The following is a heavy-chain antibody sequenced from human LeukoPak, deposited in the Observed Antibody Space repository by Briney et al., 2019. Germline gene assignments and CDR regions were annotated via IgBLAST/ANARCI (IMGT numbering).Heavy chain of an antibody. Sequence: PSQTLSLTCAVSGGSISSGGYSWSWIRQPPGKGLEWIGYIYHSGSTYYNPSLKSRVTISVDRSKNQSSLKLSSVTAADTAVYYCARVRLLLENAFDIWGQGTMVTVSS. D-gene: IGHD3-3*01. CDR2: IYHSGST. V-gene: IGHV4-30-2*01. J-gene: IGHJ3*02. CDR1: GGSISSGGYS. CDR3: ARVRLLLENAFDI.